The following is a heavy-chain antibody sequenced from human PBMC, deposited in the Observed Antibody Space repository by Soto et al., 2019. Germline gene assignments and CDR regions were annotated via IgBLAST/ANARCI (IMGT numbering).Heavy chain of an antibody. CDR2: IIPIFGTA. Sequence: ASVKVSCKASGGTFSSYAISWVRQAPGQGLEWMGGIIPIFGTANYAQKFQGRVTITADESTSTAYMELSSLRSEDTAVYYCARGTLTFEGDYQGYYYYYGMDVWGQGTTVTVSS. J-gene: IGHJ6*02. CDR3: ARGTLTFEGDYQGYYYYYGMDV. D-gene: IGHD4-17*01. V-gene: IGHV1-69*13. CDR1: GGTFSSYA.